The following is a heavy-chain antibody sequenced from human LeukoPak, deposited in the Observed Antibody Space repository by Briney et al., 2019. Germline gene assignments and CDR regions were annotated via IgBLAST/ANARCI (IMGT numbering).Heavy chain of an antibody. CDR1: GGTFSSYT. CDR3: ARGSRGDHFDY. CDR2: IIPILGIA. Sequence: SVKVSCKASGGTFSSYTNSWVRQAPGQGLEWMGRIIPILGIANYAQKFQGRVTITADKSTSTAYMELSSLRSEDTAVYYCARGSRGDHFDYWGQGTLVTVSS. J-gene: IGHJ4*02. D-gene: IGHD2-21*02. V-gene: IGHV1-69*02.